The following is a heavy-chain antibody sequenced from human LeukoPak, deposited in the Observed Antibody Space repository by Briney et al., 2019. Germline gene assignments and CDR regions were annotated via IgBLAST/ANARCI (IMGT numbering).Heavy chain of an antibody. CDR1: GFTFSSYG. D-gene: IGHD2-2*03. J-gene: IGHJ4*02. Sequence: GGSLRLSCAASGFTFSSYGMHWVRQAPGKGLEWVAFIRYDGSNKYYADSVKGRFTISRDNSKNTLHLQMNSLRAEDTAVYYCATANGYYFDYWGQGTLVTVSS. CDR3: ATANGYYFDY. V-gene: IGHV3-30*02. CDR2: IRYDGSNK.